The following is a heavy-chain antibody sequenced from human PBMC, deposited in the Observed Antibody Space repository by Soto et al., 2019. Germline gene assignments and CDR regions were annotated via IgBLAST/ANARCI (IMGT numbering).Heavy chain of an antibody. Sequence: AGGSLRLSCAASGFTFSSYGMHWVRQAPGKGLEWVAVIWYDGSNKYYADSVKGRFTISRDNSKNTLYLQMNSLRAEDTAVYYCARDCLQVATTPYYYYGMDVWGQGTTVTVSS. CDR1: GFTFSSYG. J-gene: IGHJ6*02. CDR2: IWYDGSNK. CDR3: ARDCLQVATTPYYYYGMDV. D-gene: IGHD5-12*01. V-gene: IGHV3-33*01.